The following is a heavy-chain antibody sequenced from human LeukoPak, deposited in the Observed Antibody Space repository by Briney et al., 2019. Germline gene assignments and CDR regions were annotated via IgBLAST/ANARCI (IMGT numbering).Heavy chain of an antibody. CDR2: IYYSGST. D-gene: IGHD3-10*01. J-gene: IGHJ4*02. CDR3: ARDVITMVRGVIEDY. Sequence: SETLSLTCTASGGSISSYYWSWIRQPPGKGLEWIGYIYYSGSTNYNPSLKSRVTISVDTSKNQFSLKLSSVTAADTAVYYCARDVITMVRGVIEDYWGQGTLVTVSS. V-gene: IGHV4-59*12. CDR1: GGSISSYY.